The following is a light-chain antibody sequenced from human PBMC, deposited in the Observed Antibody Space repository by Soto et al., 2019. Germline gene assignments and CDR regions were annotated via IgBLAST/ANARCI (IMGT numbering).Light chain of an antibody. CDR3: YSYTSSNTYV. V-gene: IGLV2-14*03. Sequence: QSALTQPASVSGSPGQSITISCTGTSSDVGRYQYVYWYQQHPGKAPKLMIYDVSNRPSGVSSRFSGSKSGNTASLTISALQAEDEADYYCYSYTSSNTYVFGSGTKLTVL. J-gene: IGLJ1*01. CDR1: SSDVGRYQY. CDR2: DVS.